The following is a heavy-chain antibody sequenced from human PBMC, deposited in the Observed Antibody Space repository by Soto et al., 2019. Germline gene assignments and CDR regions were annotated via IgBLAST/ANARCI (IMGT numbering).Heavy chain of an antibody. V-gene: IGHV3-48*01. CDR2: ISSSSSTI. D-gene: IGHD4-17*01. Sequence: GGSLRLSCAASGFTFSSYSMNWVRQAPGKGLEWVSYISSSSSTIYYADSVKGRFTISRDNAKNSLYLQMNSLRGEDTAVYYCAKNYGDYVGSFDYWGQGTLVTVSS. CDR1: GFTFSSYS. CDR3: AKNYGDYVGSFDY. J-gene: IGHJ4*02.